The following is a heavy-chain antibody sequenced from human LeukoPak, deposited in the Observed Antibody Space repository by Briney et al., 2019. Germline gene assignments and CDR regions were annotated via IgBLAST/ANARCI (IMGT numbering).Heavy chain of an antibody. CDR2: IQDSGIT. J-gene: IGHJ4*02. Sequence: SETLSLICNVSGDSVSSGYWSWIRQSPGKGLEWIGFIQDSGITDYNPSLKSRLLMSVDTSKNQFSLNLRSVTAADTAVYYCAYGGDAYKTGYWGQGTLVTVSS. CDR3: AYGGDAYKTGY. D-gene: IGHD5-24*01. V-gene: IGHV4-4*09. CDR1: GDSVSSGY.